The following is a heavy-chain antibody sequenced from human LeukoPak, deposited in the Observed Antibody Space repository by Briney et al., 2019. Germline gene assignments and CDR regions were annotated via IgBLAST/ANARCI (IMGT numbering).Heavy chain of an antibody. Sequence: PGGSLRLSCAASGFIVSSYETGWVRQAPGKGLEWLSYINSGGTVYYADSLKGRFAISRDNAKNSLYLQMNSLRAEDTAVYYCAGKGYSGYDFRLDWGQGTLVTVSS. CDR3: AGKGYSGYDFRLD. V-gene: IGHV3-48*03. CDR2: INSGGTV. D-gene: IGHD5-12*01. J-gene: IGHJ4*02. CDR1: GFIVSSYE.